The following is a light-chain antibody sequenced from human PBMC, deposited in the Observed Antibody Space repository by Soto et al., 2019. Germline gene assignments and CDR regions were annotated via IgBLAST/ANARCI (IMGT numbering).Light chain of an antibody. V-gene: IGLV1-51*01. J-gene: IGLJ2*01. CDR1: SSNLGNNN. CDR2: DNS. Sequence: QSVLTQPPSVSAAPGQKVTISCSGSSSNLGNNNVCWYQQLPGTAPKLLIYDNSNRPSGIHERFSGSKSGTSATLGITGLQTGDEADYYCGAWDSSLSAVVFGGGTKLTVL. CDR3: GAWDSSLSAVV.